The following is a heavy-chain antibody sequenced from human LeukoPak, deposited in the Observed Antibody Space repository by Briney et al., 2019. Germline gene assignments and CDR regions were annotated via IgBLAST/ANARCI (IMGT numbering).Heavy chain of an antibody. CDR2: IKQDGSEK. V-gene: IGHV3-7*01. CDR3: ARDIGVGANDY. Sequence: QTGGSLRLSCAASGFTFSSYWMTWVRQAPGKGLEWVANIKQDGSEKYYVDSVKGRFTISRDNAKNLMYLQMTSLRAEDTTIYYCARDIGVGANDYWGQGTMVTVSS. D-gene: IGHD1-26*01. J-gene: IGHJ3*01. CDR1: GFTFSSYW.